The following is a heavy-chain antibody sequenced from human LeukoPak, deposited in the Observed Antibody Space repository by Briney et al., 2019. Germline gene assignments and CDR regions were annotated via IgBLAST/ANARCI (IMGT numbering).Heavy chain of an antibody. J-gene: IGHJ4*02. D-gene: IGHD6-13*01. Sequence: GGSLRLSCAASGSTFSSYGMHWVRQAPGRGLEWVAVIWYDGSNKYYADSVKGRFTISRDNSKNTLYLQMNSLRAEDTAVYYCARFSLTSSWSPFDYWGQGTLVTVSS. CDR1: GSTFSSYG. CDR2: IWYDGSNK. V-gene: IGHV3-33*01. CDR3: ARFSLTSSWSPFDY.